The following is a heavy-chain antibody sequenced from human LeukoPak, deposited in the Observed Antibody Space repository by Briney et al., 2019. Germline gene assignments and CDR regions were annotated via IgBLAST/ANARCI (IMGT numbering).Heavy chain of an antibody. Sequence: PGGSLRLSCAASGFTFSSYSMNWVRQAPGKGLEWVSSISSSSSYIYYADSVKGRFTISRDNSKNTLYLQMNSLRAEDTAVYYCAKWPLLRYFDWQPIDYWGQGTLVTVSS. J-gene: IGHJ4*02. V-gene: IGHV3-21*04. D-gene: IGHD3-9*01. CDR3: AKWPLLRYFDWQPIDY. CDR1: GFTFSSYS. CDR2: ISSSSSYI.